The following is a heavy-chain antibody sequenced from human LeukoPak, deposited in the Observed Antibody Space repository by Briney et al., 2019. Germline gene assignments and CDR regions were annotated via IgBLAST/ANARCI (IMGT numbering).Heavy chain of an antibody. Sequence: GASVKVSCKDSGYTFTAYAIHWVRQAPGQSLQWMGWINAGSDTKYSQKLQGRVTITRDTSASTAYMELSSLTSDDTAVYYCARAGYSSGWPQRGGYYFDYWGQGTLVTVSS. V-gene: IGHV1-3*01. CDR1: GYTFTAYA. D-gene: IGHD6-19*01. CDR3: ARAGYSSGWPQRGGYYFDY. J-gene: IGHJ4*02. CDR2: INAGSDT.